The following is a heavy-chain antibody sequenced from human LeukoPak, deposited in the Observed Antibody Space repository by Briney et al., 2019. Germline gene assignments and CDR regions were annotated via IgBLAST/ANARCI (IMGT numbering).Heavy chain of an antibody. D-gene: IGHD3-10*01. J-gene: IGHJ4*02. CDR3: ARDYVWFGSRRYDY. CDR2: ISAYNGNT. V-gene: IGHV1-18*01. Sequence: GSSVNVSCKASGGTFTSYGISWVRQAPGQGLEWMGWISAYNGNTNYAQKLQGRVTMTTDTSTSTAYMELRSLRSDDTAVYYCARDYVWFGSRRYDYWGQGTLVTVSS. CDR1: GGTFTSYG.